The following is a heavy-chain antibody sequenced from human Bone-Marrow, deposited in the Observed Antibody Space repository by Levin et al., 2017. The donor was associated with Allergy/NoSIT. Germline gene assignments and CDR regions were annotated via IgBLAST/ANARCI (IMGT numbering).Heavy chain of an antibody. J-gene: IGHJ4*02. V-gene: IGHV1-3*01. D-gene: IGHD3-3*01. Sequence: ASVKVSCETSGYTFTGYAVHWLRQAPGESLEWMGSITPDNGYAKFSQKFQGRVTITSDSSANTAYMELNSLKSDDTAVYYCAKVTKRAFGAVTLGANYFDFWGQGTLVTVSS. CDR2: ITPDNGYA. CDR1: GYTFTGYA. CDR3: AKVTKRAFGAVTLGANYFDF.